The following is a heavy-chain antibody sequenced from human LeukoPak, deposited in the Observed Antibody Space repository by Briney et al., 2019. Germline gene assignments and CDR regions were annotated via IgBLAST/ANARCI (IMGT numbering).Heavy chain of an antibody. CDR1: GGSISSYY. J-gene: IGHJ6*03. V-gene: IGHV4-59*01. D-gene: IGHD3-10*01. CDR3: AKSAGGYYYYYMDV. Sequence: SETLSLTCTVSGGSISSYYWSWIRQPPGKGLEWIGYIYYSGITNYNPSLKSRVTISVATSKTQFSLKLNSVTAADTAVYYCAKSAGGYYYYYMDVWGKGTTVTVSS. CDR2: IYYSGIT.